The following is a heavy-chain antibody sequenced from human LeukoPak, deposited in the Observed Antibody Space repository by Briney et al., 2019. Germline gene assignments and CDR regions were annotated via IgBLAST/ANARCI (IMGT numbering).Heavy chain of an antibody. J-gene: IGHJ4*02. Sequence: PSETLSLTCTVSGGSISSYYWSWIRQPPGKGLEWIGYIDYRGTTNYNPSLKRRVTISVDPSKSQVSLRLSSVTDADTAVYYCARGWGYCSGGNCYFTYFDYWGQGALVTVSS. CDR2: IDYRGTT. D-gene: IGHD2-15*01. CDR3: ARGWGYCSGGNCYFTYFDY. CDR1: GGSISSYY. V-gene: IGHV4-59*01.